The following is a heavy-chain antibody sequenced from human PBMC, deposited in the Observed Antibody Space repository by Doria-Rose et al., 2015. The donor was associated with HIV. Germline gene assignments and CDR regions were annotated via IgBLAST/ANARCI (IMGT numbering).Heavy chain of an antibody. Sequence: SGPVLVKPTETLTLTCTVSGFSLSSPGMGVSWIRQPPWKALEWLAHIVSDDERSYQTSLKSRLTISRGTSKSQVVLTMTDMDPVDTATYYCARIKSSRWYHKYYFDFWGQGTLVIVSA. J-gene: IGHJ4*02. CDR1: GFSLSSPGMG. V-gene: IGHV2-26*01. D-gene: IGHD6-13*01. CDR3: ARIKSSRWYHKYYFDF. CDR2: IVSDDER.